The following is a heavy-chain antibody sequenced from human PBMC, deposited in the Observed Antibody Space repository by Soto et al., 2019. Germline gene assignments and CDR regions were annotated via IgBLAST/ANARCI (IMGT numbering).Heavy chain of an antibody. CDR2: IIPIFGTA. CDR3: ARGSTYYDILTGYSRDYYYGMDV. V-gene: IGHV1-69*13. J-gene: IGHJ6*02. Sequence: GASVKVSCKASGGTFSSYAISWVRQAPGQGLEWMGGIIPIFGTANYAQKFQGRVTITADESTSTAYMELSSLRSEDTAVYYCARGSTYYDILTGYSRDYYYGMDVWGQGTTVTVSS. CDR1: GGTFSSYA. D-gene: IGHD3-9*01.